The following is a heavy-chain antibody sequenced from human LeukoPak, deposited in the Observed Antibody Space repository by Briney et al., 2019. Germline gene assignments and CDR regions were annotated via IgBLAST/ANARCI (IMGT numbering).Heavy chain of an antibody. D-gene: IGHD3-22*01. CDR2: ISAYNGNT. CDR1: GYTFTSYG. V-gene: IGHV1-18*01. Sequence: ASVKVSCKASGYTFTSYGISWVRQAPGQGLEWMGWISAYNGNTNYAQKLQGRVTMTRDTSTSTVYMELSSLRSEDTAVYYCARDSSGLIDYWGQGTLVTVSS. CDR3: ARDSSGLIDY. J-gene: IGHJ4*02.